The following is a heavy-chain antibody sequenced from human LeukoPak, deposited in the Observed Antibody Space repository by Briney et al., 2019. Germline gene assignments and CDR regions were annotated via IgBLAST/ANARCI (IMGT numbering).Heavy chain of an antibody. Sequence: PGGFLRLSCAASGFTFSRYDMHWVRHAPGKGLEWVAVIWYDGSNKYYADSVRGRFSLSRDNAKNILYLQMDSLSDEDTALYYCAKDGQALCSGGSCHGLDSWGQGTLVTVSS. CDR2: IWYDGSNK. CDR3: AKDGQALCSGGSCHGLDS. D-gene: IGHD2-15*01. J-gene: IGHJ4*02. CDR1: GFTFSRYD. V-gene: IGHV3-33*06.